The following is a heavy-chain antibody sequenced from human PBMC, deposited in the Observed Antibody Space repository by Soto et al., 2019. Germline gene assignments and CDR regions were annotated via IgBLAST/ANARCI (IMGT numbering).Heavy chain of an antibody. Sequence: SETLSLTCTVSGYSISSGYYWGWIRQPPGKGLEWIGSIYHSGSTYYNPSLKSRVTISVDTSKNQFSLKLSSVTAADTAVYYCATHDFWSGYSHREGYYYGMDVWGQGTTVTVSS. D-gene: IGHD3-3*01. CDR3: ATHDFWSGYSHREGYYYGMDV. J-gene: IGHJ6*02. V-gene: IGHV4-38-2*02. CDR2: IYHSGST. CDR1: GYSISSGYY.